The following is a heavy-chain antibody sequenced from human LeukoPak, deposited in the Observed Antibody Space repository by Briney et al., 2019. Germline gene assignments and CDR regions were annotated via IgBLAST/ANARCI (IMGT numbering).Heavy chain of an antibody. CDR2: INSDGSST. V-gene: IGHV3-74*01. J-gene: IGHJ5*02. CDR1: GFTFSSYW. Sequence: GGSLRLSCAASGFTFSSYWMHWVRQAPGKGLVWVSRINSDGSSTSYADSVKGRFTISRDNAKNTLYLQMNRLRAEDTAVYYCARGAGASSPAWLDPWGQGTLVTVSS. D-gene: IGHD7-27*01. CDR3: ARGAGASSPAWLDP.